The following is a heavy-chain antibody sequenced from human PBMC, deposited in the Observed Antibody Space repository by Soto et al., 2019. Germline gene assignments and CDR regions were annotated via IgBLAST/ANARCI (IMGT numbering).Heavy chain of an antibody. CDR1: GGSISSGAYY. Sequence: SETLSLTCTVSGGSISSGAYYWSWIRQPPGKGLEWIGYIYYSGSTYYNPSLKSRVTISVDTSKNQFSLKLSSVTAADTAVYYCARGGWENWFDPWGQGTLVTV. CDR2: IYYSGST. V-gene: IGHV4-30-4*01. J-gene: IGHJ5*02. CDR3: ARGGWENWFDP. D-gene: IGHD1-26*01.